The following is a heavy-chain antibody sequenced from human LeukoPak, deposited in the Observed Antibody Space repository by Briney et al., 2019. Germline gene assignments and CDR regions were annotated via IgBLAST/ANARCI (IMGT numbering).Heavy chain of an antibody. CDR2: ISYDGSNK. CDR1: GFTFSSYG. Sequence: PGGSLRLSCAASGFTFSSYGMHWVRQAPGKGLEWVAVISYDGSNKYYADSVKGRFTISRDNSKNTLYLQMNSLRAEDTAVYYCAKESRGYYDILTGYYRYFQHWGQGTLVTVSS. J-gene: IGHJ1*01. D-gene: IGHD3-9*01. CDR3: AKESRGYYDILTGYYRYFQH. V-gene: IGHV3-30*18.